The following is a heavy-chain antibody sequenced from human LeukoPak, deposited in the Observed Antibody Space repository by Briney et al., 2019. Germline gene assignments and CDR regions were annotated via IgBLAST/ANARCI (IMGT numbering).Heavy chain of an antibody. CDR2: IIPIFGTA. CDR1: GYTFTTYG. CDR3: ARGGKLYYDYVWGSFDY. J-gene: IGHJ4*02. D-gene: IGHD3-16*01. V-gene: IGHV1-69*13. Sequence: ASVKVSCKASGYTFTTYGISWVRQAPGQGLEWMGGIIPIFGTANYAQKFQGRVTITADESTSTAYMELSSLRSEDTAVYYCARGGKLYYDYVWGSFDYWGQGTLVTVSS.